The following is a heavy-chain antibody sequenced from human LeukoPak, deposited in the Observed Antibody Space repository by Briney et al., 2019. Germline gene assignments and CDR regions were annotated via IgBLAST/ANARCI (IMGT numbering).Heavy chain of an antibody. Sequence: PSETLSLTCTVSGGSISSYYWSWIRQPPGKGLEWIGYIYYSGSTNYNPSLKSRVTISVDTSKNQFSLKLSSMTAADTAVYYCARFYGDDYYYYGMDVWGQGTTVTVSS. CDR3: ARFYGDDYYYYGMDV. CDR1: GGSISSYY. CDR2: IYYSGST. D-gene: IGHD4-17*01. V-gene: IGHV4-59*01. J-gene: IGHJ6*02.